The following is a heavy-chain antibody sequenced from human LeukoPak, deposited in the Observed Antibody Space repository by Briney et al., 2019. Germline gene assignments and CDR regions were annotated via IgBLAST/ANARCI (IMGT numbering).Heavy chain of an antibody. CDR2: INSDGRST. Sequence: GGSLRLSCAASGFTFSSYWMHWVRQAPGKGLVWVSRINSDGRSTSYADSVKGRFTISRDNAKNTLYLQMNSLRAEDTAVYYCASRPAVAGIGGWGQGTLVTVSS. CDR1: GFTFSSYW. D-gene: IGHD6-19*01. J-gene: IGHJ4*02. CDR3: ASRPAVAGIGG. V-gene: IGHV3-74*01.